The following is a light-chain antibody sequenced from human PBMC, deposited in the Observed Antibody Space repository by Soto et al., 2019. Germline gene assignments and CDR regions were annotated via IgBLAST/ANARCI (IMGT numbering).Light chain of an antibody. CDR3: QSYDSTTWV. CDR2: ENN. CDR1: SGSIASNY. Sequence: NFMLTQPHSVSESPGKTVTISCTRSSGSIASNYVQWYQQRPGSAPTTVIFENNLRPSGVPDRFSGSIDSSSTSASLTISGLKTEDEADYYCQSYDSTTWVFGGGTKLTVL. V-gene: IGLV6-57*04. J-gene: IGLJ3*02.